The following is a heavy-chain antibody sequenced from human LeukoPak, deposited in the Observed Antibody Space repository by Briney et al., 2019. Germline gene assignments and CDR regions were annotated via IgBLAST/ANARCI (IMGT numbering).Heavy chain of an antibody. D-gene: IGHD1-1*01. Sequence: GASVNVSCKASGYTFTRYYIHWVRQAPGQGLEWMGIINPSGGSTTYAQKFQGRVTMTRDTSTSTVYMELSSLRSEDTAVYYCARDLSEVERPLDHWGQGTLVTVSS. V-gene: IGHV1-46*01. J-gene: IGHJ4*02. CDR2: INPSGGST. CDR3: ARDLSEVERPLDH. CDR1: GYTFTRYY.